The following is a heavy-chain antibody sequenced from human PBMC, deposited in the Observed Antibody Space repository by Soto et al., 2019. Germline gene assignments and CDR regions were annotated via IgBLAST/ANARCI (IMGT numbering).Heavy chain of an antibody. CDR1: GFTFSSYS. CDR2: ISSSSSYI. CDR3: ARDRSYYYGSGSYESVVDYYGMDV. J-gene: IGHJ6*02. D-gene: IGHD3-10*01. V-gene: IGHV3-21*01. Sequence: GGSLRLSCAASGFTFSSYSMNWVRQAPGKGLEWVSSISSSSSYIYYADSVKGRFTISRDNAKNSLYLQMNSLRAEETAVYYCARDRSYYYGSGSYESVVDYYGMDVWGQGTTVTVSS.